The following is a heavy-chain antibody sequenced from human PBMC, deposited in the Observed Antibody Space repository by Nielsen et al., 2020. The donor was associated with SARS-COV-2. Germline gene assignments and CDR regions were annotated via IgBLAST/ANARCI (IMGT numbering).Heavy chain of an antibody. CDR2: FDPEDGET. V-gene: IGHV1-24*01. Sequence: ASVKVSCKVSGYTLNESSMHWVRQAPGKGLEWMGGFDPEDGETIYAQKFQGRVTLTEDTSTDTAYMELSSLKSEDTAVYYCATDSFLSSAWTQYYYGMDVWGQGTTVTVSS. CDR3: ATDSFLSSAWTQYYYGMDV. CDR1: GYTLNESS. D-gene: IGHD6-6*01. J-gene: IGHJ6*02.